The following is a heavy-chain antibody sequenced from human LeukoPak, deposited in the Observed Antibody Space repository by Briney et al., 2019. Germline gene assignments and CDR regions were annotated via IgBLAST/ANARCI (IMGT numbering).Heavy chain of an antibody. CDR3: VGGSGYVQATTL. D-gene: IGHD3-22*01. CDR2: ISSSSSYI. J-gene: IGHJ4*02. Sequence: PGGSLRLSCAASGFTFSSYAMSWVRQAPGKGLEWVSSISSSSSYIYYADSVKGRFTISRDNAKNSLYLQMNSLRAEDTAVYYCVGGSGYVQATTLWGQGTLVTVSS. V-gene: IGHV3-21*01. CDR1: GFTFSSYA.